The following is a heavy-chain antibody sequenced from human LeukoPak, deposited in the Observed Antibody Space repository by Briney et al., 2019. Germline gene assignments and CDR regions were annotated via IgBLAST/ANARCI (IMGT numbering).Heavy chain of an antibody. Sequence: GGSLRLSCAASGFTFSSYEMNWVRQAPGKGLEWVSYISSSGSTIYYADSVKGRFTISRDNAKNSLYLQMNSLRAEDTALYYCARAKLVAARPGFLASYYYYYMDVWGKGTTVTVSS. CDR2: ISSSGSTI. CDR3: ARAKLVAARPGFLASYYYYYMDV. CDR1: GFTFSSYE. V-gene: IGHV3-48*03. D-gene: IGHD6-6*01. J-gene: IGHJ6*03.